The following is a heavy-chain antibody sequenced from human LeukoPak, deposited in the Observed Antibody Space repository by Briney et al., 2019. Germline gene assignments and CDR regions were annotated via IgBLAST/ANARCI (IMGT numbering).Heavy chain of an antibody. CDR2: INHSGST. J-gene: IGHJ4*02. CDR1: GGSFSGYY. Sequence: SETLSLTCAVYGGSFSGYYWSWIRQPPGKGLEWIGEINHSGSTNYNPSLKSRVTISVDTSKNQFSLKLSSATAADTAVYYCARGPYDSSGYYEIEGTNFDYWGQGTLVTVSS. D-gene: IGHD3-22*01. CDR3: ARGPYDSSGYYEIEGTNFDY. V-gene: IGHV4-34*01.